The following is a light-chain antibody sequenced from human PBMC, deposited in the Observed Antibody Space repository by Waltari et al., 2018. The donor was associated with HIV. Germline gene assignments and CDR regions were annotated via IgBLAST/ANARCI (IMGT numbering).Light chain of an antibody. CDR1: SDDIGASKF. CDR2: EVI. Sequence: QSALTQPRSVSGSPGQSVTFSCTGTSDDIGASKFVSWYHQHPGKASKLILYEVIQRPSGVPDRLSGSKSGNTASLTISALQGEDEADYYCSAYTGNSWVFGGGTILTVL. CDR3: SAYTGNSWV. V-gene: IGLV2-11*01. J-gene: IGLJ3*02.